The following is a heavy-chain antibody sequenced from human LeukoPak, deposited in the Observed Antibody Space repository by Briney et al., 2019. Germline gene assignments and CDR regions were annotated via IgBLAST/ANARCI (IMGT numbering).Heavy chain of an antibody. Sequence: PGGSLRLSCAASGFTVSSNYMNWVRQAPGKGLEWVSVIYSGGSTYYADSAKGRFTISRDNSRNTLYLQMNNLRAEDTAVYYCARERITMVRGILDDAFDIWGQGTMVTVSS. V-gene: IGHV3-53*01. D-gene: IGHD3-10*01. CDR1: GFTVSSNY. CDR2: IYSGGST. J-gene: IGHJ3*02. CDR3: ARERITMVRGILDDAFDI.